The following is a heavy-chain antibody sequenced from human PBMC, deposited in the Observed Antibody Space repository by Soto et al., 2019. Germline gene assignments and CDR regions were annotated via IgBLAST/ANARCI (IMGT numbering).Heavy chain of an antibody. CDR1: GFTLTEFF. V-gene: IGHV1-24*01. CDR2: FDPEDDET. CDR3: ATDHGSGWFVS. Sequence: ASVKVSCKVSGFTLTEFFMHWARHSPGRGLERMGGFDPEDDETIYAQKFQGRVTMTEDTSTDTAYMELSSLRSEDTAVYYCATDHGSGWFVSWGQGTLVTVSS. D-gene: IGHD6-19*01. J-gene: IGHJ5*01.